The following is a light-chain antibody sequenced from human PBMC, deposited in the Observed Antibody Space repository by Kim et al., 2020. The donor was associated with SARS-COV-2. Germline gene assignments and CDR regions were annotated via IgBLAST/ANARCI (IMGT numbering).Light chain of an antibody. Sequence: QSVLTQPPSLSATPGQRVTISCSGTSSNIATHFVAWYQQLPGAAPTLLMFSDNQRPSGVPDRFSGSKSGTSASLAISDLRSEDEADYFCAAWDDSLSGPIVVFGGGTQLTVL. CDR3: AAWDDSLSGPIVV. CDR2: SDN. J-gene: IGLJ2*01. V-gene: IGLV1-47*02. CDR1: SSNIATHF.